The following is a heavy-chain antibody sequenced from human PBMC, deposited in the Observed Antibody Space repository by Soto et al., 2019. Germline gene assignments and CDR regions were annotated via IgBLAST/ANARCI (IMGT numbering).Heavy chain of an antibody. CDR3: AKRGILGAQGMAYFDL. CDR2: ITPDGTEQ. D-gene: IGHD1-26*01. CDR1: GFTFNTYA. V-gene: IGHV3-30*18. Sequence: QVQLMESGGGVVQPGRSLRLSCAASGFTFNTYAMHWVRQAPGKGLEWVAVITPDGTEQYYADSGKGRFTISRDNSKNTLYLQMNSLGLEDMSIYHCAKRGILGAQGMAYFDLWGRGTLVTVSS. J-gene: IGHJ2*01.